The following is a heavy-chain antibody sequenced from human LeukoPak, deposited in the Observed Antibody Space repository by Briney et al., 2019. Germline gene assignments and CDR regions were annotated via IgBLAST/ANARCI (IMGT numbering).Heavy chain of an antibody. J-gene: IGHJ3*02. Sequence: PSETLSLTCTVSGVSISSYYWSWIRQPPGKGLEWIGYIHYSGSTAYNPSLKSRVTISLDTSKDQYSLKLTSVTAADPAVYYCARQISYASAWPTIWGQGTMVTVSS. CDR2: IHYSGST. D-gene: IGHD6-19*01. CDR1: GVSISSYY. V-gene: IGHV4-59*08. CDR3: ARQISYASAWPTI.